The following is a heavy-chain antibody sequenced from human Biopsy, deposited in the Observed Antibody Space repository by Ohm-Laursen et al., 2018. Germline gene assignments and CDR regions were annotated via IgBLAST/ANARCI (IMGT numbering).Heavy chain of an antibody. D-gene: IGHD5-24*01. CDR3: ATKLTGYFHH. J-gene: IGHJ1*01. V-gene: IGHV1-8*01. CDR2: MSPNTGNT. CDR1: GYTFTSHD. Sequence: GASVKVSCKASGYTFTSHDINWVRQATGQGLEWMGWMSPNTGNTVYAQRFQDRVTMTSDTSTGTAYMELTSLTSDDTAVYYCATKLTGYFHHWGQGTLVIVSS.